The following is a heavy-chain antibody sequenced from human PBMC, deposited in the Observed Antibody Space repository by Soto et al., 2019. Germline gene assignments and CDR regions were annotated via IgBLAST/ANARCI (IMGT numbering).Heavy chain of an antibody. D-gene: IGHD3-9*01. CDR1: DGSFSGYY. CDR2: INHSGST. CDR3: ARGRKRDNLTGWTTCDYGMDV. Sequence: TSEPLSPTCAVYDGSFSGYYWSWIRQHPGKGLERFGEINHSGSTNYNPSLKSRVTISVDTSKNQFSLKLSSVTAADTAVYYCARGRKRDNLTGWTTCDYGMDVWGQGTTVTVSS. J-gene: IGHJ6*02. V-gene: IGHV4-34*01.